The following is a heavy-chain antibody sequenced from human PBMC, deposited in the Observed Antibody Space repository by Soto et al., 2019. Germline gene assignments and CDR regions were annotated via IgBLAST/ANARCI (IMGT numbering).Heavy chain of an antibody. CDR3: ARAPPNSNFDP. V-gene: IGHV4-34*01. CDR2: INHSVST. J-gene: IGHJ5*02. Sequence: PSETRSLTCAVYGGSFSGYYWSWIRQPPGKGLDWIGEINHSVSTSXXPSLKSRXXISVERSKNQXSLKLXRVTAAYTAVYYCARAPPNSNFDPWGQGTLVTVSS. CDR1: GGSFSGYY.